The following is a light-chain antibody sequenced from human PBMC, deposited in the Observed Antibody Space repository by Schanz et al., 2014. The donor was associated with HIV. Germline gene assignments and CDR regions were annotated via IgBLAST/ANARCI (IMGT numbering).Light chain of an antibody. CDR1: SSNIGAGYD. CDR3: QSYDSSLSGYV. CDR2: GNS. J-gene: IGLJ1*01. V-gene: IGLV1-40*01. Sequence: SVLTQPPSVSGAPGQRVTISCTGSSSNIGAGYDVHWYQHLPETAPKLLIYGNSNRPSGVPDRFSGSKSGTSASLVITGLQAEDEADYYCQSYDSSLSGYVFGTGTKLTVL.